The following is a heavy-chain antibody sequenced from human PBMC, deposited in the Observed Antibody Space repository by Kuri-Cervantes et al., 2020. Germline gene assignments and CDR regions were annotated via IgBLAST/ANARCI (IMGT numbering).Heavy chain of an antibody. D-gene: IGHD5-18*01. V-gene: IGHV3-7*03. Sequence: GESLKISCAASGFTFSSYWMSWVRQAPGKGLEWVANIKQDGSEKYYVDSVKGRFTISRDNAKNSLYLQMNSLRAEDTAVYYCARTQTNTAMGRNAFDIWGQGTMVTVSS. J-gene: IGHJ3*02. CDR2: IKQDGSEK. CDR1: GFTFSSYW. CDR3: ARTQTNTAMGRNAFDI.